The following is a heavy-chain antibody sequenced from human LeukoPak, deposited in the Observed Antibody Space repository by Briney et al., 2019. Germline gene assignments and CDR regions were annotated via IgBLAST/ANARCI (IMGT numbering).Heavy chain of an antibody. Sequence: SETLSLTCTVSGGSISSYYWSWIRQPPGKGLEWIGYIYYSGSTNYNPSLKSRVTISVDTSKNRFSLKLSSVTAADTAVYYCARTAKYYYGSETYYFFDYWGQGTLVTVSS. CDR2: IYYSGST. CDR1: GGSISSYY. D-gene: IGHD3-10*01. V-gene: IGHV4-59*08. J-gene: IGHJ4*02. CDR3: ARTAKYYYGSETYYFFDY.